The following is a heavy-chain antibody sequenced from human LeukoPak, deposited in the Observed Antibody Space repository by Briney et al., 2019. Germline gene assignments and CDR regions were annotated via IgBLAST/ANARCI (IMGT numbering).Heavy chain of an antibody. CDR3: TRDGPVAGKGGFGY. J-gene: IGHJ4*02. D-gene: IGHD6-19*01. Sequence: GRSLRLSCAASGFTFSNSAMHWVRQAPGKGLEWVAVISYDGNNKYYADSVKGRFTISRDNSKNTLYVQMNSLRAEDMAVYYCTRDGPVAGKGGFGYWGQGTLVTVSS. CDR2: ISYDGNNK. V-gene: IGHV3-30*04. CDR1: GFTFSNSA.